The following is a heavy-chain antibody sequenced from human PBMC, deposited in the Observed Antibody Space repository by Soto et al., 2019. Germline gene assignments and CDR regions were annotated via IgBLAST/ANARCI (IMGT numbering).Heavy chain of an antibody. Sequence: GGSLRLSCAASGFTFSSYSMNWVRQAPGKGLEWVSSISSSSSYIYYADSVKGRFTISRDNAKNSLYLQMNSLRAEDTAVYYCARDETHSKNYDFWSGPPTGWFDPRGQGTLVTVSS. D-gene: IGHD3-3*01. CDR1: GFTFSSYS. CDR3: ARDETHSKNYDFWSGPPTGWFDP. CDR2: ISSSSSYI. V-gene: IGHV3-21*01. J-gene: IGHJ5*02.